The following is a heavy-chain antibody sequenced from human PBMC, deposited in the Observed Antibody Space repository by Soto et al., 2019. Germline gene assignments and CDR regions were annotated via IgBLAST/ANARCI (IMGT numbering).Heavy chain of an antibody. J-gene: IGHJ4*02. Sequence: EVQLVESGGGLVQPGGSLRLSCAASGFMFSAYWMSWVRQAPGKGLEWVANIHGDGGKIYYVDSVKGRFTISRDNDKRSLYLQMKSLRAEDTAVYYCARDFYGGYTYGPGDYWGQGALVAVSS. CDR1: GFMFSAYW. D-gene: IGHD5-18*01. CDR3: ARDFYGGYTYGPGDY. CDR2: IHGDGGKI. V-gene: IGHV3-7*01.